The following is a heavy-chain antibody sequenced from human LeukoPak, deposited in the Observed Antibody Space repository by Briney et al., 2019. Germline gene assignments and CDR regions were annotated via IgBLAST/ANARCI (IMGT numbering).Heavy chain of an antibody. J-gene: IGHJ6*02. CDR2: IYYSGSA. CDR3: ARERHLMDV. V-gene: IGHV4-59*01. CDR1: GGSISSYY. Sequence: SETLSLTCTVSGGSISSYYWSWIRQPPGKGLEWIGYIYYSGSANYNPSLKSRVTISVDTSKNQFSLKLSSVTAADTAVYYCARERHLMDVWGQGTTVTVSS.